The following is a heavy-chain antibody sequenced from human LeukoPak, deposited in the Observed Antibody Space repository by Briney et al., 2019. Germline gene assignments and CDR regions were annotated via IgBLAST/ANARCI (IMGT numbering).Heavy chain of an antibody. J-gene: IGHJ4*02. D-gene: IGHD4-17*01. V-gene: IGHV3-23*01. Sequence: GGSLTLSCAASGFTFSSYAMTWVRQAPGKGLEWVSVISGSGDSTYYADSVKGRFTISRDNSKKTLYLQMNSLRADDTAVYYCAKDKEGNFGDHSDYWGQGTLVTVSS. CDR3: AKDKEGNFGDHSDY. CDR1: GFTFSSYA. CDR2: ISGSGDST.